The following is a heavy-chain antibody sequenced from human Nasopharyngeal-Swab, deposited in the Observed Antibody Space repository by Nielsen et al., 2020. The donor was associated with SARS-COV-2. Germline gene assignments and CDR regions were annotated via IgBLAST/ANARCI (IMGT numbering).Heavy chain of an antibody. CDR1: GFTFCSYA. CDR3: AKAPYLRGLDV. J-gene: IGHJ6*02. Sequence: GESLKISCAASGFTFCSYAMSLVRQAPGKGLEGVSIISGSGDTTYYADSVNDRFTISRDNSKNTLYLQMNSLIAEDTALYYCAKAPYLRGLDVWGQGTTVTVSS. CDR2: ISGSGDTT. V-gene: IGHV3-23*01. D-gene: IGHD2-21*01.